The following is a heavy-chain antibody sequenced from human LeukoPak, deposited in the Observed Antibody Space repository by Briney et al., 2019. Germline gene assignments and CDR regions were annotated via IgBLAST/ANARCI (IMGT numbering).Heavy chain of an antibody. CDR1: GFTVSSNY. CDR2: IYSGGST. CDR3: ARSTNSSGYYPFGY. J-gene: IGHJ4*02. Sequence: GGSLRLSCAASGFTVSSNYMSWVRQAPGKGLEWVSVIYSGGSTYYADSVKGRFTISRDNSKNTLYLQMNSLRAEDTAVYYCARSTNSSGYYPFGYWGQGTLVTVSS. V-gene: IGHV3-66*01. D-gene: IGHD3-22*01.